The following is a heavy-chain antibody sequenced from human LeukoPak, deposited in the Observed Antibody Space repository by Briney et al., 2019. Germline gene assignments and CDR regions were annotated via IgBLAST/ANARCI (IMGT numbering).Heavy chain of an antibody. J-gene: IGHJ6*02. Sequence: PGGSLRLSCAASGFTFSSYAMNWVRQAPGKGLEWVSYISSSSSTIYYADSVKGRFTISRDNAKNSLYLQMNSLRDEDTAVYYCARLDLGYCSGGSRYRTYYGMDVWGQGTTVTVSS. D-gene: IGHD2-15*01. V-gene: IGHV3-48*02. CDR3: ARLDLGYCSGGSRYRTYYGMDV. CDR1: GFTFSSYA. CDR2: ISSSSSTI.